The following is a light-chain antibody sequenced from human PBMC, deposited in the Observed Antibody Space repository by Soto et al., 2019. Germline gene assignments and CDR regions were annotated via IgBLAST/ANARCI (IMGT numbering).Light chain of an antibody. Sequence: DIPMTQSPSSLSASVGDRVTITCRASQSISGYLNWYQQKPGNAPKLLIYAASSLQSGVPSRFSGSGSGTDFTHTISSLQPEDFATYYYQHTYSTPFAFGPGTKVDIK. CDR3: QHTYSTPFA. CDR2: AAS. V-gene: IGKV1-39*01. J-gene: IGKJ3*01. CDR1: QSISGY.